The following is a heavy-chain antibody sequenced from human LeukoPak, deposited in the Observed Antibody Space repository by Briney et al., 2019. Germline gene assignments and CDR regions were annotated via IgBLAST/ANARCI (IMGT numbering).Heavy chain of an antibody. CDR3: ARSNIVWKWYFDL. V-gene: IGHV4-39*07. Sequence: SETLSLTCTVSGGSISSSSYYWGWIRQPPGKGLEWIGSIYHSGNTYYNPSLKSRVTVSADTSKNQFSLKLTSVTAADTAVYYCARSNIVWKWYFDLWGRGTLVTVSS. J-gene: IGHJ2*01. CDR2: IYHSGNT. CDR1: GGSISSSSYY. D-gene: IGHD2/OR15-2a*01.